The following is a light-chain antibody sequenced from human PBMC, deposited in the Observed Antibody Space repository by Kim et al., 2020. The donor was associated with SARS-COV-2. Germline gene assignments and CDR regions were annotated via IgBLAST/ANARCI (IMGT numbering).Light chain of an antibody. CDR3: QSYDNSLGGPRV. CDR1: YSNIGAGHD. J-gene: IGLJ1*01. CDR2: GNN. V-gene: IGLV1-40*01. Sequence: QSALTQPPSVSGAPGQRVTISCTGSYSNIGAGHDVHWYQQLPGTAPKLLIFGNNNRPSGVSDRFSASKSATSASLAITGLQAEDEADYYCQSYDNSLGGPRVFGTGTKVTVL.